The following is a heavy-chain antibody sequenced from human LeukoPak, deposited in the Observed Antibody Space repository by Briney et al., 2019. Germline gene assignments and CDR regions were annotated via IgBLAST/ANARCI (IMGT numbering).Heavy chain of an antibody. CDR3: AKVVDSYYYDSSGLDY. V-gene: IGHV3-30*18. Sequence: PGGSLRLYCAASGFTFSRNGMHWVRPAPGKGLEGVAVISNGGSNKDYADSVRGRFTISRDNSKNTLYLQMNRLRAEEPAVYYCAKVVDSYYYDSSGLDYWGQGTLVTVSS. J-gene: IGHJ4*02. D-gene: IGHD3-22*01. CDR2: ISNGGSNK. CDR1: GFTFSRNG.